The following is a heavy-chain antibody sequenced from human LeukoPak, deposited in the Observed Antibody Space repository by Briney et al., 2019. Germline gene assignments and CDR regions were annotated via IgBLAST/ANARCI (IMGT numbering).Heavy chain of an antibody. J-gene: IGHJ4*02. CDR1: GGSISSSSYY. V-gene: IGHV4-39*01. CDR2: IYYSGST. CDR3: ARLPRRGWYYFDY. D-gene: IGHD6-19*01. Sequence: SETLSLTCTVSGGSISSSSYYWGWIRQPPGKGLEWIGSIYYSGSTYYNPSLKSRVTISVDTSKNQFSLKLSSVTAADTAMYYCARLPRRGWYYFDYWGQGTLVTVSS.